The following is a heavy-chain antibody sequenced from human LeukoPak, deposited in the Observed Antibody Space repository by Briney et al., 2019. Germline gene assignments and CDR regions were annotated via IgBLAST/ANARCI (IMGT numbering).Heavy chain of an antibody. J-gene: IGHJ6*02. Sequence: SSETLSLTCAVSGGYSTGDYWSWIRQPPGKGLEWIGEINHSGSTNYNPSLKSRVTISVDKSKNQFSLKVRSVTAPDTAVYYCVGHIAMGFGGQGTTVTVSS. V-gene: IGHV4-34*01. CDR3: VGHIAMGF. CDR2: INHSGST. CDR1: GGYSTGDY.